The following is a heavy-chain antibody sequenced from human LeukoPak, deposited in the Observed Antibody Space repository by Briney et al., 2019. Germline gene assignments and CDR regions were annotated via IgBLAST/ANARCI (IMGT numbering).Heavy chain of an antibody. Sequence: PSETLSLTCAVYGGSFSGYYWSWIRQPPGKGLEWIGEINHSGSTNYNPSLKSRVTISVDTSKNQFSLKLSSVTAADTAVYYCARGSMDTAMPFDYWGQGTLVTVSS. CDR2: INHSGST. CDR1: GGSFSGYY. D-gene: IGHD5-18*01. V-gene: IGHV4-34*01. J-gene: IGHJ4*02. CDR3: ARGSMDTAMPFDY.